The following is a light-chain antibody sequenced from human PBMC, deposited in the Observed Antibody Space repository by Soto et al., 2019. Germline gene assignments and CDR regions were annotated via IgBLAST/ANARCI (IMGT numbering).Light chain of an antibody. CDR3: QQYGSSPPSFT. Sequence: EIVLTQSAGTLSLSPGERATPSCRASQSVSSSNLAWYQQKPGQAPRLLIYGASSRATGIPDRFSGSGSGTDFALTISRLEPEDFAVYYCQQYGSSPPSFTFGPGTKVDIK. V-gene: IGKV3-20*01. J-gene: IGKJ3*01. CDR2: GAS. CDR1: QSVSSSN.